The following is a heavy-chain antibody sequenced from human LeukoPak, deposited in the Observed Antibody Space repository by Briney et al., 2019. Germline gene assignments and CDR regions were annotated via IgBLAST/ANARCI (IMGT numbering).Heavy chain of an antibody. CDR1: GGSISSYY. CDR3: ARDTYYYGSGSYSYDY. D-gene: IGHD3-10*01. V-gene: IGHV4-4*07. CDR2: IYTSGST. J-gene: IGHJ4*02. Sequence: PSETLSLTCTVSGGSISSYYWSWIRQPAGKGLEWIGRIYTSGSTNYNPSLKSRVAMSVDTSKNQFSLKLSSVTAADTAVYYCARDTYYYGSGSYSYDYWGRGTLVTVSS.